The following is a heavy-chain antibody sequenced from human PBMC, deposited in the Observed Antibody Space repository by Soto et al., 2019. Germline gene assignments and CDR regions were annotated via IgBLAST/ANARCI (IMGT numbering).Heavy chain of an antibody. CDR1: GGSISSGGYY. Sequence: QVQLQESGPGLVKPSQTLSLTCTVSGGSISSGGYYWSWIRQHPGKGLEWIGYIYYSGSTYYNPSLKSRVSISVDTSKNQFSLKLSSVTAAYTAVYYCARGGRWLQYWYFDLWGRGPLVTVSS. CDR2: IYYSGST. CDR3: ARGGRWLQYWYFDL. J-gene: IGHJ2*01. V-gene: IGHV4-31*03. D-gene: IGHD3-16*01.